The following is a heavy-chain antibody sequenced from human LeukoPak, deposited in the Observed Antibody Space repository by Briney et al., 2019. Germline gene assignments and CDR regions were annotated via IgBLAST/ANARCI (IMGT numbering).Heavy chain of an antibody. Sequence: PSGTLSLTCTVSGGSISSGSYYWSWIRQPAGKGLEWIGRIYTSGGTNYNPSLKSRVTISVDTSKNQFSLKLSSVTAADTTVYYCASQPAYYYGSGTGLDYWGQGTLVTVSS. CDR1: GGSISSGSYY. CDR2: IYTSGGT. J-gene: IGHJ4*02. CDR3: ASQPAYYYGSGTGLDY. D-gene: IGHD3-10*01. V-gene: IGHV4-61*02.